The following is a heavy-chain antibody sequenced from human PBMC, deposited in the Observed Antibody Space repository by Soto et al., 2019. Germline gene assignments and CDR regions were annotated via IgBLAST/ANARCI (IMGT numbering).Heavy chain of an antibody. V-gene: IGHV3-33*01. CDR1: GFTFSSYG. Sequence: QVQLVESGGGVVQPGRSLRLSCAASGFTFSSYGMHWVRQAPGKGLEWVAVIWYDGSNKYYADSVKGRFTISRDNSKNTLYLQMNSLRAEDTAVYYCARGMATINYYYCGMDVWGQGTTVTVSS. D-gene: IGHD5-12*01. CDR3: ARGMATINYYYCGMDV. CDR2: IWYDGSNK. J-gene: IGHJ6*02.